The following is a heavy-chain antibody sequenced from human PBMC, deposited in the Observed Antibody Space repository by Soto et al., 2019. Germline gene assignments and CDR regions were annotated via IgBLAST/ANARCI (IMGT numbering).Heavy chain of an antibody. CDR1: GYTFTSYG. CDR3: AREPNSNDYYYGMDV. Sequence: QVQLVQSGAEVKKPGASVKVSCKASGYTFTSYGISWVRQAPGQGLERMGWISDYNANTNYAQKLQGRVTMTTDTSTSTAYMELRSLRSDDTTVYSCAREPNSNDYYYGMDVWGQGTTVTVSS. CDR2: ISDYNANT. D-gene: IGHD4-4*01. V-gene: IGHV1-18*01. J-gene: IGHJ6*02.